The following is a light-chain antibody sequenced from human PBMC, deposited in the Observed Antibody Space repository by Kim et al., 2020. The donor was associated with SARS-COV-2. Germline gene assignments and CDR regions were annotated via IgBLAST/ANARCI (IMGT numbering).Light chain of an antibody. V-gene: IGKV1-5*01. Sequence: ASVGDRVTIASRASQGINTWLAWYQQKPGKAPKLLIYDASTLQTGVPSRFSDSGSGAEFALTINNLQPDDFATYYCQQYNSYSPTFGQGTKVDIK. J-gene: IGKJ1*01. CDR3: QQYNSYSPT. CDR1: QGINTW. CDR2: DAS.